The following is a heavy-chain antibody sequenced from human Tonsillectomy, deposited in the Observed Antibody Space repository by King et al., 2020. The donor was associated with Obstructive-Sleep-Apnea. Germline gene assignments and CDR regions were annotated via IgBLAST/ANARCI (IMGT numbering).Heavy chain of an antibody. J-gene: IGHJ5*02. CDR3: ARGGWFGELEYNWFDP. Sequence: VQLVESGAEVKKPGASVKVSCKASGYTFNTYGISWVRQAPGQGLEWVGWISVYNGNTNYAQKFQGRVTMTTDTSTNTAYMELRSLRSDDTAVYYCARGGWFGELEYNWFDPWGQGTLVTVSS. V-gene: IGHV1-18*01. D-gene: IGHD3-10*01. CDR2: ISVYNGNT. CDR1: GYTFNTYG.